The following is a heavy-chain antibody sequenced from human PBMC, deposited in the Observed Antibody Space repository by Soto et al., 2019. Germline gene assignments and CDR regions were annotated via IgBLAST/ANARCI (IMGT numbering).Heavy chain of an antibody. CDR3: TTDPAVAGAP. CDR2: IKSKTDGGTT. CDR1: GFTFSNAW. Sequence: GESLKISCAASGFTFSNAWMSWVRQAPGKGLEWVGRIKSKTDGGTTDYAAPVKGRFTISRDDSKNTLYLQMNSLKTEDTAVYYCTTDPAVAGAPWGQGTLVTVSS. J-gene: IGHJ5*02. D-gene: IGHD6-19*01. V-gene: IGHV3-15*01.